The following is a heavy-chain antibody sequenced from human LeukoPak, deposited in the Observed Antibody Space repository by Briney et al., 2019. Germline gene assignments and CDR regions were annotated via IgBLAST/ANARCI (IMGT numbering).Heavy chain of an antibody. CDR2: INSDGSST. CDR1: GFTFSSYW. D-gene: IGHD3-10*01. CDR3: AKEINVLLLFGGANWFDP. J-gene: IGHJ5*02. V-gene: IGHV3-74*01. Sequence: GGSLRLSYAGSGFTFSSYWMHWVRQAPGKGLVWVTRINSDGSSTSYADSVRSRFTISRDNSKNTLYLQMNSLRAEDTAVYYCAKEINVLLLFGGANWFDPGGQGTLVTVSS.